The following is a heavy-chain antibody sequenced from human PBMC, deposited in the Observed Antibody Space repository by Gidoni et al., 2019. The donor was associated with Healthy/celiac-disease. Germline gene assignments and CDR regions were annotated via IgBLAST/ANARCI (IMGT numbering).Heavy chain of an antibody. CDR2: IYYSGST. CDR1: GGSISSYY. Sequence: QVQLQESGPGLVKPSETLSLTCTVSGGSISSYYWSWIRQPPGKGLEWIGYIYYSGSTNYNPSLKSRVTISVDTSKNQFSLKLSSVTAADTAVYYCARDVAAAGTLRWFDPWGQGTLVTVSS. D-gene: IGHD6-13*01. J-gene: IGHJ5*02. V-gene: IGHV4-59*01. CDR3: ARDVAAAGTLRWFDP.